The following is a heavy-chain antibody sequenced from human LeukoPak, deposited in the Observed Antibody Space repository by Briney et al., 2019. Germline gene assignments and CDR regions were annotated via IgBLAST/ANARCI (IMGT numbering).Heavy chain of an antibody. V-gene: IGHV4-38-2*01. CDR3: ARGYTSGWYPVFADY. Sequence: SETLSLTCAVSGYSLSRGYYWGWIRQPPGKGLEWIGSIYHNGSTYYNPSLRSRVTISVDTSKNQFSLKLSSVPAADTAVYYCARGYTSGWYPVFADYWGQGTLVTVSS. CDR2: IYHNGST. CDR1: GYSLSRGYY. D-gene: IGHD6-19*01. J-gene: IGHJ4*02.